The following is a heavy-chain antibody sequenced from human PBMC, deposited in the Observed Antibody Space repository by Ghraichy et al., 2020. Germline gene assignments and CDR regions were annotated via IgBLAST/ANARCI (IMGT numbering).Heavy chain of an antibody. Sequence: GESLNISCAASGFSFSTYTMSWVRQAPGKGLEWVSAISGSGVSTYYADSVKGRFTISRDNSKNTLYLQMNSLRAEDTALYYCAIGGWLDYWGQGTLVTVSS. CDR1: GFSFSTYT. V-gene: IGHV3-23*01. J-gene: IGHJ4*02. CDR3: AIGGWLDY. D-gene: IGHD3-10*01. CDR2: ISGSGVST.